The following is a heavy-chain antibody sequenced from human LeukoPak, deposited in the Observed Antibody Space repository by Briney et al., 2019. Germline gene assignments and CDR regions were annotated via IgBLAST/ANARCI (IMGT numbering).Heavy chain of an antibody. Sequence: AGGSLRLSCAASGLTFSYYWMHWVRQAPGKGLVWVSRINSDRSTTSYADSVKGRFAISRDNAKNTLYLQMNSLRAEDTAVYYCVREDGGSCYGYWGQGTLVTVSS. D-gene: IGHD2-15*01. J-gene: IGHJ4*02. CDR1: GLTFSYYW. CDR2: INSDRSTT. V-gene: IGHV3-74*01. CDR3: VREDGGSCYGY.